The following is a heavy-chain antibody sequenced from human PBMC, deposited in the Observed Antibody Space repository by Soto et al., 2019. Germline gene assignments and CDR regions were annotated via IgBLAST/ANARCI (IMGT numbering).Heavy chain of an antibody. CDR2: IYYSGST. CDR3: ARGAVVLMAYSF. D-gene: IGHD2-8*01. Sequence: QLQLQESGPGLVKPSETLSLTCTVSGGSISSSSYYWGWIRQPPGKGLEGIGSIYYSGSTYYNPSLKSRVTISVDTFKNQFSLKLSSVTAADTAVYYCARGAVVLMAYSFWGQGTLVTVSS. J-gene: IGHJ4*02. CDR1: GGSISSSSYY. V-gene: IGHV4-39*01.